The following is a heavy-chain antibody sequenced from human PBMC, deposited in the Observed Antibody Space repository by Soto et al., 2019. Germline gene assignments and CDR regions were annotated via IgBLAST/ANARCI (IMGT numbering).Heavy chain of an antibody. D-gene: IGHD3-22*01. Sequence: EVQLVESGGGLVQPGGSLRLSCAASGFTFTSFWMHWVRQAPGKGLVWLSRSNGDGSITTYADSVKGRFTISRDNAKNTVYLYMNSLRAEDTAVYYCARGEGGKYYHDHWGQGTLVTVSS. CDR1: GFTFTSFW. CDR3: ARGEGGKYYHDH. J-gene: IGHJ4*02. V-gene: IGHV3-74*01. CDR2: SNGDGSIT.